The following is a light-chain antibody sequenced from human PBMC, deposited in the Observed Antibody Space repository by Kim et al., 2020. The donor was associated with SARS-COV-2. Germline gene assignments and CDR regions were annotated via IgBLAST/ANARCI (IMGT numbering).Light chain of an antibody. J-gene: IGLJ2*01. CDR2: HDS. CDR1: NIGSKS. Sequence: SYELTQPPSVSVAPGKTARITCGGNNIGSKSVHWYQQKPGQAPVLVIYHDSDRPSGITERFSGSNSGNTATLTISRVEAGDEADYYCQVWDSSSDHVVFGGGTQLTVL. V-gene: IGLV3-21*04. CDR3: QVWDSSSDHVV.